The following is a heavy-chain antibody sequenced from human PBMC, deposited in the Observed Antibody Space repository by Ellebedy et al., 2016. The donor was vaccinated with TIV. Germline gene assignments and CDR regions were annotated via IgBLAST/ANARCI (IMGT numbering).Heavy chain of an antibody. J-gene: IGHJ6*02. V-gene: IGHV3-7*01. D-gene: IGHD3-10*01. CDR3: ARERMVRGVTYSAYHGMDV. CDR1: GFTFSSYW. Sequence: GESLKISXAASGFTFSSYWISWVHQAPGKGLEWVANIKQDGSEKYYVDSVKGRFTISRDNAKNSLYLQMNSLRAEDTAVYYCARERMVRGVTYSAYHGMDVWGQGTTVTVSS. CDR2: IKQDGSEK.